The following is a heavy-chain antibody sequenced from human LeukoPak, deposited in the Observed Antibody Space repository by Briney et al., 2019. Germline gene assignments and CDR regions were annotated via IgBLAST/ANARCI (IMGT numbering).Heavy chain of an antibody. Sequence: PGGSLRLSCAAPGFTFSDYYMSWIRQAQGKGLEWVSSFSSSGSTIYYADSVKGRFTISRDNAKNSLYLQMNSLRAEDTAVYYCARGGITMIVDGMDVWGQGTTVTVSS. D-gene: IGHD3-22*01. V-gene: IGHV3-11*01. CDR1: GFTFSDYY. CDR3: ARGGITMIVDGMDV. J-gene: IGHJ6*02. CDR2: FSSSGSTI.